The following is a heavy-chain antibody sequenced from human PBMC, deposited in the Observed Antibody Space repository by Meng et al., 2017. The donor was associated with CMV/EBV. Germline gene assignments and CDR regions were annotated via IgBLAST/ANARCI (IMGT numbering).Heavy chain of an antibody. V-gene: IGHV4-30-4*08. CDR2: IYYSGST. Sequence: QLQRSGPGLVNPSQTLSLTCPVSGGSISSGDYYWSWIRQPPGKGLEWIGYIYYSGSTYYNPSLKSRVTISVDTPKNQFSLKLSSVTAADTAVYYCAREGSSSSYWYFDLWGRGTLVTVSS. J-gene: IGHJ2*01. CDR1: GGSISSGDYY. CDR3: AREGSSSSYWYFDL. D-gene: IGHD6-13*01.